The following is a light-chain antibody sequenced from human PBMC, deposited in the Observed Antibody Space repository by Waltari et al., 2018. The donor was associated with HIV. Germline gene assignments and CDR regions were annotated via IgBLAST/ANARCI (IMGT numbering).Light chain of an antibody. J-gene: IGLJ1*01. CDR3: QSYDQTIPCV. CDR1: SGNIAHHH. V-gene: IGLV6-57*03. CDR2: EDT. Sequence: NFVLTQPHSVSESPGKTVTISCARSSGNIAHHHVQRCQQRPGSAPTPVIYEDTQRPSGVPDRFSGSIDTSSNSASLTIYELKTEDEADYYCQSYDQTIPCVFGTGTRLTVL.